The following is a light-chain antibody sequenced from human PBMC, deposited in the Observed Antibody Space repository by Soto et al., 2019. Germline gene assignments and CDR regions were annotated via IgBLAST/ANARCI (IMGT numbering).Light chain of an antibody. CDR2: EVS. V-gene: IGLV2-14*01. Sequence: QSALTQPASVSGSPGQSITISCTGTSSDVGDYNFVSWYQQHPGKAPKLMIYEVSNRPSGVSNRFSGSKSGNTASLTISGLQAEDEADYYCRSYTSSSTLEVFGTGTKLTVL. J-gene: IGLJ1*01. CDR3: RSYTSSSTLEV. CDR1: SSDVGDYNF.